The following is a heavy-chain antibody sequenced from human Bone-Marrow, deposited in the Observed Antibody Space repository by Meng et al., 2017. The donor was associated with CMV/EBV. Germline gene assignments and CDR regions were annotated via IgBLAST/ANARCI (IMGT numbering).Heavy chain of an antibody. D-gene: IGHD5/OR15-5a*01. CDR1: GGSFSGYY. CDR3: ARSARQVSQWFDP. CDR2: IFNSGST. J-gene: IGHJ5*02. Sequence: SETLSLTCAVYGGSFSGYYWGWIRQPPGKELEWIGSIFNSGSTYYRPSLKSRVTISMDTSKNQFSLKLTSVTAADTAVYFCARSARQVSQWFDPWGQGTLVTVSS. V-gene: IGHV4-34*12.